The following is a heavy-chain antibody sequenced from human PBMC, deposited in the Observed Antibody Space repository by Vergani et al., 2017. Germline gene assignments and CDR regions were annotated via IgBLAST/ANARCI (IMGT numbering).Heavy chain of an antibody. V-gene: IGHV3-20*04. CDR1: GFTFGDYD. J-gene: IGHJ4*02. D-gene: IGHD3-10*01. CDR3: ARRGSGNTYYFDC. Sequence: EVQLVESGGGVVRPGGSLRLSCAASGFTFGDYDMNWVRQAPGKGLEWVSRVKWNGDSSVYADSVKGRFTISRDNAKNSLYLQMTSLRAEDTAFYYCARRGSGNTYYFDCWGQGALVTVSS. CDR2: VKWNGDSS.